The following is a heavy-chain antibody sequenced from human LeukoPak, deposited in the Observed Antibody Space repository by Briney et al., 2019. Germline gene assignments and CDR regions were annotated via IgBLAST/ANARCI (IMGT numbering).Heavy chain of an antibody. CDR1: GFTFSSYS. CDR2: ISSSSYI. Sequence: GGSLRLSCAASGFTFSSYSMNWVRQAPGKGLEWVSSISSSSYIYYADSVKGRFTISRDNAKNSLYLQMNSLRAEDTAVYYCATDDVATRHEYWGQGTLVTVSS. CDR3: ATDDVATRHEY. D-gene: IGHD6-6*01. V-gene: IGHV3-21*01. J-gene: IGHJ4*02.